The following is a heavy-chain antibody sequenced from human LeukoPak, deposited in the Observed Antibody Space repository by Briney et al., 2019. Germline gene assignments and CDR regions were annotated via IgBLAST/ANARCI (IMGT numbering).Heavy chain of an antibody. Sequence: KPSETLSLTCTVSGGFISGYYWSWIRQSPGKRLEWIGHIYYSGSTNYNPSLKSRVTISVDTSKNQFSLKLSSVTAADTAVYYCASRSSIWSGYQDTLYYFDSWGQGTLVTVSS. CDR3: ASRSSIWSGYQDTLYYFDS. V-gene: IGHV4-59*01. J-gene: IGHJ4*02. CDR1: GGFISGYY. CDR2: IYYSGST. D-gene: IGHD3-3*01.